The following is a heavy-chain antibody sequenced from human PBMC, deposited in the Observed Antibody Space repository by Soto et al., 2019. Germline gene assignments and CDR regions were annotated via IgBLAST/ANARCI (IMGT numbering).Heavy chain of an antibody. V-gene: IGHV3-23*01. CDR1: GFTFSSYA. CDR3: AKVRTPEPYYYYYGMDV. Sequence: GGSLRLSCAASGFTFSSYAMSWVRQAPGKGLEWVSSISGSGSSTYYADSVKGRFTISRDNSKNTLYLQMNSLRAEDTAVYYCAKVRTPEPYYYYYGMDVWGQGTTVTVS. D-gene: IGHD1-26*01. CDR2: ISGSGSST. J-gene: IGHJ6*02.